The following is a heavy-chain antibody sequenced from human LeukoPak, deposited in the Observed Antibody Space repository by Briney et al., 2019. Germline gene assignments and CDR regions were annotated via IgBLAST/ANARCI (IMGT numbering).Heavy chain of an antibody. CDR2: MNPHGDYT. CDR3: ATGGFSEYYDILTGDVWFDP. V-gene: IGHV1-8*01. D-gene: IGHD3-9*01. J-gene: IGHJ5*02. Sequence: GASVKVSCKASGYNFKSYDINWVRQAAGQGLEWMGWMNPHGDYTGYSQKFQDRVTMTSDSSTTTAFMELSSLTSEDTALYHCATGGFSEYYDILTGDVWFDPWGQGTLVTVSS. CDR1: GYNFKSYD.